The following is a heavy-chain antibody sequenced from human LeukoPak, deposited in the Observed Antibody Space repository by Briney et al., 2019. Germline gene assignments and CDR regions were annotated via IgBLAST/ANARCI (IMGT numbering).Heavy chain of an antibody. D-gene: IGHD2-2*01. J-gene: IGHJ5*02. V-gene: IGHV3-23*01. CDR2: ISGSGGST. Sequence: TGGSLRLSCAASGFTFSSYAMSWVRQAPGKGLEWVSAISGSGGSTYYADSVKGRFTISRDNSKNTLYLQMNSLSAEDTAVYYCAKDGRGGDCTSASCTNWFGPWGQGTLVTVSS. CDR3: AKDGRGGDCTSASCTNWFGP. CDR1: GFTFSSYA.